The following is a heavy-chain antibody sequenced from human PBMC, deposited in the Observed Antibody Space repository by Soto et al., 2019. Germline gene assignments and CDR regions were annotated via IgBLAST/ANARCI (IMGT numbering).Heavy chain of an antibody. J-gene: IGHJ6*03. V-gene: IGHV1-8*01. CDR3: ARGRGSRIGYYYMDV. D-gene: IGHD1-26*01. CDR2: MNPNSGNT. CDR1: GYTFTSYD. Sequence: ASVKVSCKASGYTFTSYDINWVRQATGQGLEWMGWMNPNSGNTGYAQKFQGRVTMTRNTSISTAYMELSSLRSEDTAVYYCARGRGSRIGYYYMDVWGKGTTVTVSS.